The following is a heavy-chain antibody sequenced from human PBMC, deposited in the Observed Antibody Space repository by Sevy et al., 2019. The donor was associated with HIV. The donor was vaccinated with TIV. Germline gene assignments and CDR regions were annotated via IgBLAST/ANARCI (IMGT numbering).Heavy chain of an antibody. V-gene: IGHV3-15*01. CDR2: MRSKSDGGAI. Sequence: GGSLRLSCVASGFNFNNAWMSWVRQAPGKGLEWVGRMRSKSDGGAIDYAPPVRGRFTISRDDSKNMLYLQLNSLKSEETAMYYCATGSPSDTGNYYDRSGYYYWCQGTLVTVSS. D-gene: IGHD3-22*01. CDR1: GFNFNNAW. J-gene: IGHJ4*02. CDR3: ATGSPSDTGNYYDRSGYYY.